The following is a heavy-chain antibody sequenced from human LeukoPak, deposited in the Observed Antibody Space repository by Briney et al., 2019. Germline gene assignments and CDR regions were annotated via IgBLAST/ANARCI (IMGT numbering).Heavy chain of an antibody. V-gene: IGHV4-4*09. CDR3: ARRNHYFYYMDV. CDR1: GGSISTYY. Sequence: SETLSLTCAVSGGSISTYYWSWIRQSPVKGLEWIGYIFPSGSAFYNPSLESRVTISLDTSENQFSLTLSSVTAADTAVYYCARRNHYFYYMDVWGKGTTVTVSS. CDR2: IFPSGSA. J-gene: IGHJ6*03.